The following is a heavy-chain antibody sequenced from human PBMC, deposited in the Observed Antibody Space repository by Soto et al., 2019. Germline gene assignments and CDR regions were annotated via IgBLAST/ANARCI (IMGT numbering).Heavy chain of an antibody. Sequence: HPGGSLRLSCAASGFTFSSYEMNWVRQAPGKGLEWVSYISSSGSTIYYADSVKGRFTISRDNAKNSLYLQMNSLRAEDTAVYYCAREAAAGTRTLYGMDVWGQGTTVTVSS. D-gene: IGHD6-13*01. V-gene: IGHV3-48*03. J-gene: IGHJ6*02. CDR1: GFTFSSYE. CDR3: AREAAAGTRTLYGMDV. CDR2: ISSSGSTI.